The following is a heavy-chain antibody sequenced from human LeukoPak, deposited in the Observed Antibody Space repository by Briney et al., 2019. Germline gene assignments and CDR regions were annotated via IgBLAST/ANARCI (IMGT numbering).Heavy chain of an antibody. Sequence: ASVKVSCKASGYTFTSYGISWVRQAPGQGLEWMGRISAYNGNTNYAQKLQGRVTMTTDTSTSTAYMELRSLRSEDTAVYYCARALGGIVGATEWFDPWGQGTLVTVSS. CDR2: ISAYNGNT. J-gene: IGHJ5*02. D-gene: IGHD1-26*01. CDR1: GYTFTSYG. CDR3: ARALGGIVGATEWFDP. V-gene: IGHV1-18*01.